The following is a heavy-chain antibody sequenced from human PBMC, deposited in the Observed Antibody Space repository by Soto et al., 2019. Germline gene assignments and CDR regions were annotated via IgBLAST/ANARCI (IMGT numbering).Heavy chain of an antibody. Sequence: QVQLVQSGAEVKKPGSSVKVSSKASGGTFSSYAISWVRQAPGQGLEWMGGIIPIFGTANYAQKFQGRVTITADESTSTAYMELSSLRSEDTAVYYCARDVGSGWYPYFDYWGQGTLVTVSS. J-gene: IGHJ4*02. V-gene: IGHV1-69*01. D-gene: IGHD6-19*01. CDR1: GGTFSSYA. CDR2: IIPIFGTA. CDR3: ARDVGSGWYPYFDY.